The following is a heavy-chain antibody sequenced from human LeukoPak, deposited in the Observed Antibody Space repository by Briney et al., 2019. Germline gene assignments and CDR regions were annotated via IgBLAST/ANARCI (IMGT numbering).Heavy chain of an antibody. Sequence: GGSLRLSCAASGFTFSSYNMNWVRQAPGKGLEWVSYISSSDSTIYYADSVKGRFTISRDNAKNSLYPQMNSLRAEDTAVYYCARTYYAFWSGYSTTGSFDYWGQGTLVSVSS. CDR1: GFTFSSYN. D-gene: IGHD3-3*01. CDR2: ISSSDSTI. CDR3: ARTYYAFWSGYSTTGSFDY. J-gene: IGHJ4*02. V-gene: IGHV3-48*01.